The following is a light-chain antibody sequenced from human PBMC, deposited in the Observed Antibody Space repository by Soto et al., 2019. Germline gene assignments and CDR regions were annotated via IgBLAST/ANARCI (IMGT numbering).Light chain of an antibody. Sequence: IQMTQSPSSLSASVGDRVTITCRASQRIGTYLNWYQQRPGKAPRLLISPISTLQRGVPSRFSGSGSGNDFTLPITGLQPEDFATYYCQQSYGTPYTFGQGTKLEIK. CDR2: PIS. V-gene: IGKV1-39*01. CDR3: QQSYGTPYT. J-gene: IGKJ2*01. CDR1: QRIGTY.